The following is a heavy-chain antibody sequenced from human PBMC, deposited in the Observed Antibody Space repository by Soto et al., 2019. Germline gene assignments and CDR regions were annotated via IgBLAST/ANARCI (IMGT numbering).Heavy chain of an antibody. CDR3: ARRTPYSSSSFDP. J-gene: IGHJ5*02. D-gene: IGHD6-13*01. CDR2: IYYSGST. V-gene: IGHV4-59*01. CDR1: GGSISSYY. Sequence: SETLSLTCTVSGGSISSYYWSWIRQPPGKGLEWIGYIYYSGSTNYNPSLKSRVTISVDTSKNQFSLKLSSVTAADTAVYYCARRTPYSSSSFDPWGQGTLVTVSS.